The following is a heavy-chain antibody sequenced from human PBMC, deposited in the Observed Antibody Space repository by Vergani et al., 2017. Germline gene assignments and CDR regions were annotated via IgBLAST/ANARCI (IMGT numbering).Heavy chain of an antibody. CDR2: ISWNSGSI. CDR3: AKESFGRLRYFGPYFDY. D-gene: IGHD3-9*01. Sequence: EVQLVESGGGLVQPGRSLRLSCAASGFTFDDYAMHWVRQAPGKGLEWVSGISWNSGSIGYADSVKGRFTISRDNAKNSLYLQMNRLRAEDTALYYCAKESFGRLRYFGPYFDYWGQGTLVTVSS. CDR1: GFTFDDYA. V-gene: IGHV3-9*01. J-gene: IGHJ4*02.